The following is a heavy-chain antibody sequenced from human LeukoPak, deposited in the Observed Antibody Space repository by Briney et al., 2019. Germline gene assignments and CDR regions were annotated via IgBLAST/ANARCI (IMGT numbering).Heavy chain of an antibody. V-gene: IGHV4-59*12. CDR1: GGSISSYY. J-gene: IGHJ5*02. D-gene: IGHD3-10*01. CDR2: MYYTGST. CDR3: ASASVLNWFDP. Sequence: SETLSLTCTVSGGSISSYYWSWIRQPPGKGLEWIGYMYYTGSTYYNPPLKSRVTISVDTSKNQFSLKLSSVTAADTAVYYCASASVLNWFDPWGQGTLVTVSS.